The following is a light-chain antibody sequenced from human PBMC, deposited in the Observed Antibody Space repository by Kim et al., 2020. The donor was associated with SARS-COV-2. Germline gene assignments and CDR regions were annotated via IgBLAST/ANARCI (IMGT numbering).Light chain of an antibody. CDR2: AAS. J-gene: IGKJ5*01. CDR1: QDITNH. CDR3: HQYNRYPMT. V-gene: IGKV1-16*02. Sequence: DIQMTQSPSSLSASVGDRVTITCRASQDITNHLVWFQQKAGKAPKSLIYAASSLQSGVPSKFGGSGSGTDFTLTISSLQPEDSATYYCHQYNRYPMTFGQGARREIK.